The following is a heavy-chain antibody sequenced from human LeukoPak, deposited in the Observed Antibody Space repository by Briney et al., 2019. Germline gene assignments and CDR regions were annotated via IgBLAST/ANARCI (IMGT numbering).Heavy chain of an antibody. D-gene: IGHD1-1*01. V-gene: IGHV1-2*02. Sequence: ASVKVSCKASGGTFTVHYLHWVRQAPGQGPEWMGWFNPNSGDANYAQRFQGRVTMTRVTSISTAYMEMKGLTIDDTAVYYCARDKGSGMLPFDYWGQGTRVTVSS. CDR3: ARDKGSGMLPFDY. CDR1: GGTFTVHY. CDR2: FNPNSGDA. J-gene: IGHJ4*02.